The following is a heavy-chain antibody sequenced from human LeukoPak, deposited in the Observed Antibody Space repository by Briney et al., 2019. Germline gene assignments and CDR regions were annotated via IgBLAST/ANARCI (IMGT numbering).Heavy chain of an antibody. J-gene: IGHJ4*02. D-gene: IGHD6-13*01. Sequence: GGSLRLSCAASGFTFSSYWMSWVRQAPGKGLEWVANIKQDGSEKYYVDCVKGRFTISRDNAKNSLYLQMNSLRAEDTAVYYCARDGAAPGLYFDSWGQGTLVTVSS. CDR1: GFTFSSYW. V-gene: IGHV3-7*01. CDR3: ARDGAAPGLYFDS. CDR2: IKQDGSEK.